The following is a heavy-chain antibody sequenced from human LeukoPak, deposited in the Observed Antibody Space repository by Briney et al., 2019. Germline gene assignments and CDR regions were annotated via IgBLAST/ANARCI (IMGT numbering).Heavy chain of an antibody. V-gene: IGHV3-23*01. Sequence: GGSLRLSCAASGFTFNNYAMSWVRQAPGRGLEWVSAISSGGDYTNSADSVKGRFTISRDNSRNTLYLQMNSLRAEDTAVYYCAKDRASGSGSYSYRGFDHWGQGTLVTVSS. CDR3: AKDRASGSGSYSYRGFDH. CDR2: ISSGGDYT. J-gene: IGHJ5*02. D-gene: IGHD6-19*01. CDR1: GFTFNNYA.